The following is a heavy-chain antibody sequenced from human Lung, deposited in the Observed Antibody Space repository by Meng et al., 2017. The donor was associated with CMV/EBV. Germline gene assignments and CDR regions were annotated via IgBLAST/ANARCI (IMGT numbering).Heavy chain of an antibody. CDR2: ISSSGSTM. V-gene: IGHV3-48*03. Sequence: SCAASGFTFSSYEMNWVRQAPGKGLEWVSYISSSGSTMYYADSVKGRFTTSRDNAKNSLYLQMNSLRVEDTAVYYCARRSGSYVNAFDIWGQGTMVTVSS. D-gene: IGHD1-26*01. CDR3: ARRSGSYVNAFDI. J-gene: IGHJ3*02. CDR1: GFTFSSYE.